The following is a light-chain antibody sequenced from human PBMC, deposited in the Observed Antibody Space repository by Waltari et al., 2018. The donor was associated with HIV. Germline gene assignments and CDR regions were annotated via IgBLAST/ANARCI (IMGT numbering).Light chain of an antibody. CDR3: LQDFEYPWT. V-gene: IGKV1-6*02. J-gene: IGKJ1*01. CDR1: QGIRND. Sequence: AVQMSQSPSSVSGSLGGRGTISCRASQGIRNDLSWFQMKPGGAPKLLIYASTILQTGVPPRFSGSASGTDFTLTISNLQSEDFATYFCLQDFEYPWTFGQGTTVE. CDR2: AST.